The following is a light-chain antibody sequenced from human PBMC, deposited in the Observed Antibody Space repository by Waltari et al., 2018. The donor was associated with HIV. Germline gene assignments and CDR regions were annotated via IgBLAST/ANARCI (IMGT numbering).Light chain of an antibody. CDR2: QDT. J-gene: IGLJ2*01. CDR3: QSAHNSDVI. V-gene: IGLV3-25*03. Sequence: SYELTQTPSVSVPPGQTAKLMCSGDHSPSNYVYWYQQKAGQAPVMIIFQDTKRPSDIPARFSASSAGTTATLTISGVQAEDEADYFCQSAHNSDVIFGGGTKLTVL. CDR1: HSPSNY.